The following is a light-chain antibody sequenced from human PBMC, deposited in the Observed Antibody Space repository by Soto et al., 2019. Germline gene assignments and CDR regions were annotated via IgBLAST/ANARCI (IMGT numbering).Light chain of an antibody. J-gene: IGKJ4*01. V-gene: IGKV1-39*01. CDR2: AAS. CDR1: QTISSY. Sequence: DIQMTQSPSSLSASVGDRVTITCRASQTISSYLNWYQQKPGKAPKLLIYAASTLQSGVPSRFAGSGSGTDFTLTISSLQPEDVAIYYCQQSYSAPLTFGGWTKV. CDR3: QQSYSAPLT.